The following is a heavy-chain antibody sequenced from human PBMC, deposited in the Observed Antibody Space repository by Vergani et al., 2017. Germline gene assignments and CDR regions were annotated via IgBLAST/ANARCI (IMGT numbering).Heavy chain of an antibody. D-gene: IGHD5-12*01. Sequence: EVQLVESGGGLVQPGGSLRLSSAASGFTFSSYWMSWVRQAPGKGLEWVANIKQDGSEKYYVDSVKGRFTISRDNAKNSLFLEMNSLRFEDTAVYFCTKGSVYYHDSAGHGYDPYTGFDLWGQGTLVTVSS. CDR1: GFTFSSYW. CDR3: TKGSVYYHDSAGHGYDPYTGFDL. V-gene: IGHV3-7*03. J-gene: IGHJ3*01. CDR2: IKQDGSEK.